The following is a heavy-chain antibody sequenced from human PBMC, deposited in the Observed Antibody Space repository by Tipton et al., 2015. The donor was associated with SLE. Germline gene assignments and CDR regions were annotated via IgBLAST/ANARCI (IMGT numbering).Heavy chain of an antibody. J-gene: IGHJ1*01. V-gene: IGHV4-59*01. CDR2: IYYSGST. Sequence: TLSLTCTVSGGSISSYYWSWIRQPPGKGLEWIGYIYYSGSTNYNPSLKSRVTISVDTSKNQFSLKLSSVTAADTAVYYCARGRMVRGVRVPFQHWGQGTLVTVSS. D-gene: IGHD3-10*01. CDR3: ARGRMVRGVRVPFQH. CDR1: GGSISSYY.